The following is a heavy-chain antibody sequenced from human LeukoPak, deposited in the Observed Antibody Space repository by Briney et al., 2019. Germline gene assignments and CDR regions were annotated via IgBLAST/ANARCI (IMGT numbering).Heavy chain of an antibody. J-gene: IGHJ4*02. D-gene: IGHD2-21*02. Sequence: GGSLRLSCAASGFIFSSYGMHWVRQAPGKGLEWVAFIRYDGSNKYYADSVKGRLTISRDNSKNTLYLQMNSLRAEDTAVYYCAKDWRAYCGDDCYSYFDYWGQGTLVIVSS. CDR3: AKDWRAYCGDDCYSYFDY. V-gene: IGHV3-30*02. CDR2: IRYDGSNK. CDR1: GFIFSSYG.